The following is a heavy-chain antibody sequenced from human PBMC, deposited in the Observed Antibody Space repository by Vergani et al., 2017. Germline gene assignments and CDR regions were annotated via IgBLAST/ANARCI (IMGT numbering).Heavy chain of an antibody. V-gene: IGHV4-38-2*01. CDR3: ARHLRGYSYGVFDY. CDR2: PYASGST. D-gene: IGHD5-18*01. J-gene: IGHJ4*02. Sequence: QVQLQKSGPGLVKPSETLSLICDVFDFISNGHYWGWIRQSPAKELEWIGSPYASGSTYYSPSPKSRVAISIDTSKNHFSLGLSSGTAADTAVYYCARHLRGYSYGVFDYWGQGREVTVSS. CDR1: DFISNGHY.